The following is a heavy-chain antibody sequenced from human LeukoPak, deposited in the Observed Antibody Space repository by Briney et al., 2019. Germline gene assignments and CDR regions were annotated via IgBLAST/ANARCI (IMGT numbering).Heavy chain of an antibody. CDR1: GFTFSSYS. CDR2: IISSSSYI. CDR3: AGGFDCSSTSCYVFFRGDYYYGMDV. D-gene: IGHD2-2*01. J-gene: IGHJ6*02. Sequence: GGSLRLSCAASGFTFSSYSMNWVRQAPGKGLEWVSSIISSSSYIYYADSVKGRFTISRDNAKNSLYLQMNSLRAEDTAVYYCAGGFDCSSTSCYVFFRGDYYYGMDVWGQGTTVTVSS. V-gene: IGHV3-21*01.